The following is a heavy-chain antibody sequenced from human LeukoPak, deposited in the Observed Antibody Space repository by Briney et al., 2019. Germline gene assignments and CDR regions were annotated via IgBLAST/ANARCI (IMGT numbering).Heavy chain of an antibody. CDR2: IYRSGYI. J-gene: IGHJ4*02. CDR3: ARGYDRNGYQSRGFDY. D-gene: IGHD3-22*01. V-gene: IGHV4-61*02. CDR1: GGSISSGSFY. Sequence: MTSETLSLTCTVSGGSISSGSFYWSWIRQTAGKGLEWIGRIYRSGYIQYSPSGRSRTTISLDTRNQFSLKLSSVTAADTAVYFCARGYDRNGYQSRGFDYWGQGALVNVSS.